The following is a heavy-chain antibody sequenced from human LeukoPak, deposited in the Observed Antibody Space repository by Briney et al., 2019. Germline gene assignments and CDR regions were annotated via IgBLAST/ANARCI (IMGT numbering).Heavy chain of an antibody. J-gene: IGHJ6*02. CDR1: GGTFSSYA. Sequence: ASVKVSCKASGGTFSSYAISWVRQAPGQGLEWMGRIIPIFGIANYAQKFQGRVTITADKSTSTAYMELSSLRSEDTAVYYCARDLEDIVVVPAQSGLLSGMDVWGQGTTVTVSS. D-gene: IGHD2-2*01. V-gene: IGHV1-69*04. CDR2: IIPIFGIA. CDR3: ARDLEDIVVVPAQSGLLSGMDV.